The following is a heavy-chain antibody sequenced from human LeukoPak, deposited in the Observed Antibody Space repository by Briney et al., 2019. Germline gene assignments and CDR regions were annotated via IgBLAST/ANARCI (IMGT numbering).Heavy chain of an antibody. CDR1: GFTFGDYA. J-gene: IGHJ4*02. CDR2: IRSKAYGGTT. CDR3: TRGGWFGELGDFDY. V-gene: IGHV3-49*03. Sequence: GGSLRLSCTASGFTFGDYAMSWFRQVPGKGLEWVGFIRSKAYGGTTEYAASVKGRFTISRDDSKSIAYLQMNSLKTEDTAVYYCTRGGWFGELGDFDYWGQGTLVTVSS. D-gene: IGHD3-10*01.